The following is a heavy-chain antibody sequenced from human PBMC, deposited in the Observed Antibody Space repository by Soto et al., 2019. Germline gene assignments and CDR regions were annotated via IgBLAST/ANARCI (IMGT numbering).Heavy chain of an antibody. D-gene: IGHD7-27*01. CDR1: GFTFKTYA. J-gene: IGHJ4*02. Sequence: VQLLESGGGLEQPGGSLRLSCATFGFTFKTYAMTWVRQAPGKGLEWVAVISGSGGTIYYADSVKGRFTISRDNSKDTVFLQMNSLRADDTALYYCAKDKSAWGFFDFCGQGTQVTVSP. V-gene: IGHV3-23*01. CDR2: ISGSGGTI. CDR3: AKDKSAWGFFDF.